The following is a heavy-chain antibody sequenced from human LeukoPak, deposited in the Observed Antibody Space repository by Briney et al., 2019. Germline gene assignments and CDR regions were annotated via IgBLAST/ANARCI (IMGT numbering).Heavy chain of an antibody. CDR2: IYSGGST. CDR3: AREKNDIVLTSYYFDY. J-gene: IGHJ4*02. Sequence: GGSLRLSCAASGFTVSSNYMSWVRQAPGKGLEWVSVIYSGGSTYYADSVKGRFTISRDNSKNTLYLQMNSLRAEDTAVYYCAREKNDIVLTSYYFDYWGQGTLVTVSS. D-gene: IGHD5-12*01. V-gene: IGHV3-53*01. CDR1: GFTVSSNY.